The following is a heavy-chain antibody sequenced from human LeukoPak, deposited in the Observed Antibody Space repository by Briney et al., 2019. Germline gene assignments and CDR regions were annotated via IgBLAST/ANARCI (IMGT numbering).Heavy chain of an antibody. CDR2: IKSKTDGGTT. CDR1: GFTFSNAW. V-gene: IGHV3-15*01. CDR3: TTSTVVPAARYDAFDI. Sequence: GGSLRLSCAASGFTFSNAWMSWVRQAPGKGLEWVGRIKSKTDGGTTDYAAPVKGRFTISRDDSKNTLYLQMNSLKTEDTAVYYCTTSTVVPAARYDAFDIWGQGTMVTVSS. D-gene: IGHD2-2*01. J-gene: IGHJ3*02.